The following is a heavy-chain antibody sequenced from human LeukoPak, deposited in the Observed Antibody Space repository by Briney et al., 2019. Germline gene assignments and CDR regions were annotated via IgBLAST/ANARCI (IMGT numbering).Heavy chain of an antibody. V-gene: IGHV3-23*01. CDR2: ITTSGGST. J-gene: IGHJ3*01. D-gene: IGHD3-10*01. CDR1: GFTFSSYA. CDR3: AKDHYVSGRYDAFDV. Sequence: GGSLRLSCAASGFTFSSYAMSWVRQAPGEGLEWVSSITTSGGSTYYADSVKGRFTISRDNAKNTLYLQMNSLRAEDTAVYYCAKDHYVSGRYDAFDVWGQGTMVTVSS.